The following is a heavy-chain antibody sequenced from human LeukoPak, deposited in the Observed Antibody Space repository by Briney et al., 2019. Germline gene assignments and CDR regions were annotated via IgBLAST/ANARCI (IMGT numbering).Heavy chain of an antibody. D-gene: IGHD3-16*01. J-gene: IGHJ3*02. CDR2: ISGSGYNS. Sequence: TGGSLSSSSAASGCSSSIYIVSGGRQAPGKGLEWVAAISGSGYNSYYADSVKGRFTISRDNSKNRLFLQMNSLRGEDTAIYYCAKWMVHRTIWRRAFDIVGQWAMVTV. CDR3: AKWMVHRTIWRRAFDI. V-gene: IGHV3-23*01. CDR1: GCSSSIYI.